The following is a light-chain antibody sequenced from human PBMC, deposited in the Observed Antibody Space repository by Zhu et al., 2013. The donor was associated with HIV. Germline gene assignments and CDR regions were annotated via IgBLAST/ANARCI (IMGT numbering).Light chain of an antibody. CDR2: GGS. Sequence: DIQMTQSPSSLSAALGERITIICRASQAIGNSLAWYQQKPGQVPKLLIYGGSTLSLGVPSRFIGGGSGTNFTLTVSSVQSEDIATYFCQRYNMAPYTFGPGTKLE. CDR3: QRYNMAPYT. V-gene: IGKV1-27*01. CDR1: QAIGNS. J-gene: IGKJ2*01.